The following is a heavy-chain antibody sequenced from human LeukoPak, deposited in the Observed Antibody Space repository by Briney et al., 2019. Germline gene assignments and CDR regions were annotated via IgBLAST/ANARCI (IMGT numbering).Heavy chain of an antibody. J-gene: IGHJ4*02. CDR2: IEQDGSEK. Sequence: GGSLRLSCAASGFTFSSYWMSWVRQAPGKGLEWVANIEQDGSEKYYVDSVKGRFTISRDNAKNSLYLQMNSLRAEDTAVYYCARDLVDFWSGPPDYWGQGTLVTVSS. CDR1: GFTFSSYW. CDR3: ARDLVDFWSGPPDY. D-gene: IGHD3-3*01. V-gene: IGHV3-7*01.